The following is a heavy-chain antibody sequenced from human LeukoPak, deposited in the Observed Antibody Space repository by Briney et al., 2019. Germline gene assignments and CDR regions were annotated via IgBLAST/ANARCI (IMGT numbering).Heavy chain of an antibody. Sequence: SETLSLTCAVYGGSFSGYYWSWIRQPPGKGLEWIGEINHSGSTNYTPSLKSRVTISVDTSKNQFSLKLSSVTAADTAVYYCARPVSGSSSWYYNYWGQGTLVTVSS. CDR1: GGSFSGYY. CDR2: INHSGST. V-gene: IGHV4-34*01. D-gene: IGHD6-13*01. CDR3: ARPVSGSSSWYYNY. J-gene: IGHJ4*02.